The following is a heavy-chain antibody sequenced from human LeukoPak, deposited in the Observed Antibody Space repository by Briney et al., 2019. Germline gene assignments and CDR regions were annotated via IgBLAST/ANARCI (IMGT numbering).Heavy chain of an antibody. CDR2: INPSGGST. CDR1: GYSFSAYY. V-gene: IGHV1-46*01. J-gene: IGHJ5*02. D-gene: IGHD2-15*01. CDR3: ARTPTYCSGGSCYSKNWFDP. Sequence: GASVKVSCKASGYSFSAYYMHWVRQAPGQGLDWMGVINPSGGSTSYALKFQDRVTVSRDTSTSTVYMELSSLRSDDTAVYYCARTPTYCSGGSCYSKNWFDPWGQGTLVTVSS.